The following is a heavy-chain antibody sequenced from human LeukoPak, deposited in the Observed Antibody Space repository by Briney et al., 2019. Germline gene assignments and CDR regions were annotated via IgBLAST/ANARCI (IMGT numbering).Heavy chain of an antibody. J-gene: IGHJ4*02. CDR1: GYTFTSFG. CDR3: ARGPYCSGDTCYSQFFDY. Sequence: ASVKVSCKASGYTFTSFGISWVRQAPGQGLEWMGWISAYNGNTIYAQKLQGRVTMTTDTSTNTAYMELRSLRSDDTAVYYCARGPYCSGDTCYSQFFDYWGQGTLVTVSS. CDR2: ISAYNGNT. V-gene: IGHV1-18*01. D-gene: IGHD2-15*01.